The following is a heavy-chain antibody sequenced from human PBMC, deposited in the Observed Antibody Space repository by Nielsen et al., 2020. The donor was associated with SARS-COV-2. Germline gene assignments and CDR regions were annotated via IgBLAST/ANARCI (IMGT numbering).Heavy chain of an antibody. CDR3: ARGGHRELYVPYYYGMDV. V-gene: IGHV4-39*07. J-gene: IGHJ6*02. CDR2: INHSGST. CDR1: GGSISSSSYY. Sequence: SETLSLTCTVSGGSISSSSYYWGWIRQPPGKGLEWIGEINHSGSTNYNPSLKSRVTISVDTSKNQFSLKLSSVTAADTAVYYCARGGHRELYVPYYYGMDVWGQGTTVTVSS. D-gene: IGHD1-26*01.